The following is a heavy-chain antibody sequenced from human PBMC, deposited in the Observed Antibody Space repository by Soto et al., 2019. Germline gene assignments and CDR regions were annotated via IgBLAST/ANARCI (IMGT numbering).Heavy chain of an antibody. D-gene: IGHD3-10*01. CDR2: LKSDNGGA. V-gene: IGHV1-2*02. CDR1: GYTFTGHY. CDR3: ARDLCPLGSGSACPLYGLDL. J-gene: IGHJ6*02. Sequence: QVQLVQSGAEVKPPGASVTVSCKASGYTFTGHYLHWVRQVSGKRLEYLGWLKSDNGGAYYAPRFQGRVTFTRDTSTPTAYMELSGLRSDDTAVYFCARDLCPLGSGSACPLYGLDLLGQGTTVTVSS.